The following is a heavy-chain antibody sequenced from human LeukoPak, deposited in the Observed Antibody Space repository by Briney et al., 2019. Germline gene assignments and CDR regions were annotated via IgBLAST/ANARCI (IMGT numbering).Heavy chain of an antibody. D-gene: IGHD3-3*01. CDR1: GGTFSSYA. CDR2: IIPIFGTA. CDR3: ARGVVTGGYYYYMDV. Sequence: SVKVSCKASGGTFSSYAISWVRQAPGQGLEWMGGIIPIFGTANYAQKFQGRVTITTDESTSTAYTELSSLRSEDTAVYYCARGVVTGGYYYYMDVWGKGTTVTVSS. V-gene: IGHV1-69*05. J-gene: IGHJ6*03.